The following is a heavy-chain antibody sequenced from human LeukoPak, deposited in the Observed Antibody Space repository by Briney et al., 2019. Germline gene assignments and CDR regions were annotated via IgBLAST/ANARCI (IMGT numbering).Heavy chain of an antibody. V-gene: IGHV3-21*01. CDR3: AREGSGLHFDY. J-gene: IGHJ4*02. CDR1: GFTFSSYS. D-gene: IGHD6-19*01. Sequence: GGSLRLSCAASGFTFSSYSMNWVRQAPGKGLEWVSSISSSSSYIYYAESVKGRFTISRDNAKNSLYLQMNSLRAEDTAVYYCAREGSGLHFDYWGQGTLVTVSS. CDR2: ISSSSSYI.